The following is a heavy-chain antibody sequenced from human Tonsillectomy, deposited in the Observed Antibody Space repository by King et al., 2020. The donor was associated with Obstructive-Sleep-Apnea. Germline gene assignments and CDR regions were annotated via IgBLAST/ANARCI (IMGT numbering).Heavy chain of an antibody. D-gene: IGHD3-10*01. J-gene: IGHJ3*01. CDR2: ISFDGGNK. V-gene: IGHV3-30-3*01. CDR3: ARSRRPTTVRTVITDDAPDF. Sequence: QLVQSGGGVVQPGRSLTLSCAASGFTFSSYTMHWVRQAPGKGLEWMAVISFDGGNKIYADSVKGRFSISRDNSKNTLYVQLSSLGAEDTAVYYCARSRRPTTVRTVITDDAPDFWGQGTMVTVSS. CDR1: GFTFSSYT.